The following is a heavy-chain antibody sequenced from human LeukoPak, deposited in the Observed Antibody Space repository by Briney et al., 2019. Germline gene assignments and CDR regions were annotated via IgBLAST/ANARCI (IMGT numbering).Heavy chain of an antibody. D-gene: IGHD2-2*01. V-gene: IGHV4-39*01. J-gene: IGHJ6*02. CDR3: ARGIPYCSSTSCLPATYYYYYGMDV. CDR2: IYYSGST. Sequence: SGTLSLTCTVSGGSISSSSYYWGWTRQPPGKGLEWIGSIYYSGSTYYNPSLKSRVTISVDTSKNQFSLKLSSVTAADTAVYYCARGIPYCSSTSCLPATYYYYYGMDVWGQGTTVTVSS. CDR1: GGSISSSSYY.